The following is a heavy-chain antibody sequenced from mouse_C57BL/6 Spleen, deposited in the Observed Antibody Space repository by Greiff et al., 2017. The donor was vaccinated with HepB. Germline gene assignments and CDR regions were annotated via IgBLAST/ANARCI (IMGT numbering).Heavy chain of an antibody. CDR1: GYTFTSYW. CDR3: TRALTQGHFDY. Sequence: VQLQQPGAELAKPGASVKLSCKASGYTFTSYWMHWVKQRPGQGLEWIGYINPSSGYTKYNQKFKDKATLTVDKSSSTAYMQLSSLTYEASAVYYGTRALTQGHFDYWGQGTTLTVSS. D-gene: IGHD3-3*01. J-gene: IGHJ2*01. CDR2: INPSSGYT. V-gene: IGHV1-7*01.